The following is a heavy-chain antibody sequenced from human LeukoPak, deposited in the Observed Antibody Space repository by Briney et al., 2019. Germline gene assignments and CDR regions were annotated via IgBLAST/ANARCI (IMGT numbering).Heavy chain of an antibody. CDR2: ICYSGST. CDR3: ERSPYSSGPGE. J-gene: IGHJ4*02. D-gene: IGHD6-19*01. V-gene: IGHV4-39*01. Sequence: KPSETLSLTCTVSGGSISSSSYYWGWIRQPPGKGLEWIGSICYSGSTYYNPSLKSRVTISVDTSKNQFSLKLSSVTAADTAVYYCERSPYSSGPGEWGQGTLVTVSS. CDR1: GGSISSSSYY.